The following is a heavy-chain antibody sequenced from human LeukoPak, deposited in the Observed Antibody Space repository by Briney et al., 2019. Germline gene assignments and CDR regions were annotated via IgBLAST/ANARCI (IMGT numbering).Heavy chain of an antibody. Sequence: GGSLRLSCAASEFILSNYWMHWVRQAPGKGLVWVSRINGDGSSTSYADSVKGRFTISRDSVKSTVYLQMNSLRTEDTAVYYCAQERRDGYKDDAFDIWGQGTLVTVSS. CDR3: AQERRDGYKDDAFDI. CDR2: INGDGSST. CDR1: EFILSNYW. D-gene: IGHD5-24*01. J-gene: IGHJ3*02. V-gene: IGHV3-74*01.